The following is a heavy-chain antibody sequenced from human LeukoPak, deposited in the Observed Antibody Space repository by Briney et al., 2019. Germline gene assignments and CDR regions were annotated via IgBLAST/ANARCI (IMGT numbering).Heavy chain of an antibody. D-gene: IGHD6-13*01. CDR2: ISGSGGST. Sequence: RPGGSLRLSCAASGFTFSSYAMSWVRQAPGKGLEWVSAISGSGGSTYYADSVKGRFTISRDNSKNTLYLQMNSLRVEDTAVYYCAKGAEQLVGLFDYWGQGTLVTVSS. V-gene: IGHV3-23*01. CDR1: GFTFSSYA. CDR3: AKGAEQLVGLFDY. J-gene: IGHJ4*02.